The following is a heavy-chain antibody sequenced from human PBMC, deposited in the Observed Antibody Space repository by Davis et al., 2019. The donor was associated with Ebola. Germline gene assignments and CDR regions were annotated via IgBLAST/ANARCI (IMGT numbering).Heavy chain of an antibody. D-gene: IGHD4-17*01. CDR1: GFTFSSYA. V-gene: IGHV3-30*04. CDR2: ISYDGSNK. Sequence: PGGSLRLSCAASGFTFSSYAMHWVRQAPGKGLEWVAVISYDGSNKYYADSVKGRFTISRDNSKNTLYLQMNSLRAEDTAVYYCAKDRTTVTTSYFDYWGQGTLVTVSS. CDR3: AKDRTTVTTSYFDY. J-gene: IGHJ4*02.